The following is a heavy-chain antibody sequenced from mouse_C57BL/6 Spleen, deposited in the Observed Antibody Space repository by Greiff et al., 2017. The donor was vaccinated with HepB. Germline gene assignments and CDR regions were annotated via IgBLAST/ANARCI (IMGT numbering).Heavy chain of an antibody. J-gene: IGHJ3*01. CDR2: INYDGSST. CDR1: GFTFSDYY. D-gene: IGHD4-1*01. CDR3: AREELGWFAY. V-gene: IGHV5-16*01. Sequence: DVKLVESEGGLVQPGRSMKLSCTASGFTFSDYYMAWVRQVPEKGLEWVANINYDGSSTYYLDSLKSRFIISRDNAKNILYLQMSSLKSEDTATYYCAREELGWFAYWGQGTLVTVSA.